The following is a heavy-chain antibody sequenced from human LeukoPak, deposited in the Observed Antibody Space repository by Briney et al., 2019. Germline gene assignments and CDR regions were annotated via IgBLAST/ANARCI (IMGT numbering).Heavy chain of an antibody. J-gene: IGHJ4*02. Sequence: GGSLRLSCVASGFTFSDYYMDWVRQAPGKGLEWVGRARNKANSHTTEYAASVKGRFTFSRDDSKNMLYLQMNSLKSEDTAVYYCSTLTSRGLSDSWGQGTLVTVSS. D-gene: IGHD4-11*01. V-gene: IGHV3-72*01. CDR1: GFTFSDYY. CDR3: STLTSRGLSDS. CDR2: ARNKANSHTT.